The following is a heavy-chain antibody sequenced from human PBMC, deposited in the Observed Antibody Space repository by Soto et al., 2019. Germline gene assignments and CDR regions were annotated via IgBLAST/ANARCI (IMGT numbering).Heavy chain of an antibody. CDR1: GGSVSSGAYY. D-gene: IGHD3-10*01. V-gene: IGHV4-61*08. Sequence: PSETLSLTCTVSGGSVSSGAYYWSWIRQPPGKGLEWIGYIYYSGSTNYNPSLKSRVTISVDTSKNQFSLKLSSVTAADTAVYYCARAGPKYYYGSGSYYNRWFDPWGQGTLVTVSS. CDR3: ARAGPKYYYGSGSYYNRWFDP. J-gene: IGHJ5*02. CDR2: IYYSGST.